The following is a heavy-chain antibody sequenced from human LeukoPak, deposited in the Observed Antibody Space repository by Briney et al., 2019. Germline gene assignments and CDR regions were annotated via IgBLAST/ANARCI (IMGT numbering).Heavy chain of an antibody. V-gene: IGHV3-30-3*01. D-gene: IGHD1-1*01. Sequence: PGGSLRLSCAASGFTFSSYAMHWVRQAPGKGLEWVAVISYDGSNKYYADSVKGRFTISRDNSKNTLYLQMNSLRAEDTAVYYCATDSAQLEPPGPAFDIWGQGTMVTVSS. CDR1: GFTFSSYA. J-gene: IGHJ3*02. CDR3: ATDSAQLEPPGPAFDI. CDR2: ISYDGSNK.